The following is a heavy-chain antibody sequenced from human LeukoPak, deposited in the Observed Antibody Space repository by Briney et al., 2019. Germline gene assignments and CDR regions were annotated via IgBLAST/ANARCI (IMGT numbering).Heavy chain of an antibody. CDR1: GFTFSRFA. J-gene: IGHJ4*02. D-gene: IGHD6-19*01. Sequence: PGRSLRLSGAASGFTFSRFAMPWVRQGPGKGLEWVAVILYVGSTQYYPDSVKGRFTVCRDNSKNTLYLQMSSLRPEDTAVYYCARASSTAVAGTGFDSWGQGALVTVSS. V-gene: IGHV3-30*04. CDR2: ILYVGSTQ. CDR3: ARASSTAVAGTGFDS.